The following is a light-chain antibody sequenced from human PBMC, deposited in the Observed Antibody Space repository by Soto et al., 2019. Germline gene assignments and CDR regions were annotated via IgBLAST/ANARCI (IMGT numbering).Light chain of an antibody. CDR3: QKYSNWPRT. Sequence: EIVMTQSPATLSVSPGERATLSCRASQSISITLAWYQQKPGQAPRLLIYGASTRATGIPARFSGSGSGTDFTLTISGLQSEDFAVYYCQKYSNWPRTFGGGTKVDIK. V-gene: IGKV3-15*01. CDR2: GAS. CDR1: QSISIT. J-gene: IGKJ4*01.